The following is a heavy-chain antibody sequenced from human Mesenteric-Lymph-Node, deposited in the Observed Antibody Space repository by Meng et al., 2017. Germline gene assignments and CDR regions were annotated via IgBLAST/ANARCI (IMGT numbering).Heavy chain of an antibody. Sequence: VQLQESGPGLVKPSQTLSVTCTVSGGSIRSGGYYWSWIRQHPGKGLEWIGNIYYSGGTYYNPSLKSRVTISVDTSKNQFSLKLSSGTAADTAVYYCARSGSGSYYFDYWGQGTLVTVSS. D-gene: IGHD1-26*01. CDR3: ARSGSGSYYFDY. CDR1: GGSIRSGGYY. V-gene: IGHV4-31*03. J-gene: IGHJ4*02. CDR2: IYYSGGT.